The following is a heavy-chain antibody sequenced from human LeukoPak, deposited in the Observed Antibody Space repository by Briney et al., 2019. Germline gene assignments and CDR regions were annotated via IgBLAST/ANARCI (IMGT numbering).Heavy chain of an antibody. Sequence: QTLSVTCAISGDTVSSNSAAWNWIRQAPSRGLEWMGRTYYRSEWYHEYAVAGKTRITVNAHTSKNHFSLQLNSVTPEDAAVYYCARDWGTYTIGSHHGFDPWGPGTLVTVSS. V-gene: IGHV6-1*01. CDR1: GDTVSSNSAA. CDR2: TYYRSEWYH. J-gene: IGHJ5*02. CDR3: ARDWGTYTIGSHHGFDP. D-gene: IGHD6-19*01.